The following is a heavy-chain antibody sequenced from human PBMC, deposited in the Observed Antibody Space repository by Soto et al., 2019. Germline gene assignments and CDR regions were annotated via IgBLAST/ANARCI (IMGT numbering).Heavy chain of an antibody. V-gene: IGHV1-18*01. CDR2: ISTYNVKT. J-gene: IGHJ4*02. D-gene: IGHD2-21*01. CDR3: ARDTEGAYTAASSFDY. Sequence: QVQLVQSGAEVTKPGASVRVSCKASGYTSINYGISWVRQAPGQGLEWMGWISTYNVKTYYAQKVQGRVTMTTDTPTSTAYRELRSLRSDDTSVYYCARDTEGAYTAASSFDYCGQGTLVTVSS. CDR1: GYTSINYG.